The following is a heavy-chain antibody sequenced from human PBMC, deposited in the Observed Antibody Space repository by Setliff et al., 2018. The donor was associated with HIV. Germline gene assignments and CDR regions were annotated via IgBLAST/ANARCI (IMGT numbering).Heavy chain of an antibody. CDR2: INVDGSSI. D-gene: IGHD6-6*01. J-gene: IGHJ4*02. V-gene: IGHV3-74*01. CDR1: GFTFTDYW. CDR3: ARLPQDVRSSIDF. Sequence: GGSLRLSCAASGFTFTDYWMHWVRQVPGQGLVWVSRINVDGSSISYADSVKGRFTIPRDNAKNTLFLQMNSLRAEDTAVYYCARLPQDVRSSIDFWGQGTLVTVSS.